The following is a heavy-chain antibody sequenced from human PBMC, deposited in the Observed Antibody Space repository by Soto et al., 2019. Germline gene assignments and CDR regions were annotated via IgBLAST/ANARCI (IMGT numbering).Heavy chain of an antibody. CDR2: ISGGGDRT. D-gene: IGHD2-2*01. Sequence: EVQLLESGGGLVQPGGSLRLSCVGSGFTFINYAMNWVRQTPGKGLEWVSTISGGGDRTFDADTVKGRFTISRDNFKNTVNLQRNSLRADDTSVYYGARKVLGSTSRPDWWYFDLWGRGTLVTVSS. J-gene: IGHJ2*01. V-gene: IGHV3-23*01. CDR3: ARKVLGSTSRPDWWYFDL. CDR1: GFTFINYA.